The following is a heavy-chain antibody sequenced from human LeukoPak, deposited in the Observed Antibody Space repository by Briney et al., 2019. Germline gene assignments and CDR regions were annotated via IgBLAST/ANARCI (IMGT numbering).Heavy chain of an antibody. D-gene: IGHD2-15*01. J-gene: IGHJ5*02. CDR1: GFTFSSYE. V-gene: IGHV3-48*03. Sequence: GGSLRLSCAASGFTFSSYEMNWVRQVPGKGLEWISYISSSGSTIYFADSVKGRFTISRDNAKNSLYLQMDRLRDEDTAVYYCAGQTYSVHHWGQGTLVTVSS. CDR3: AGQTYSVHH. CDR2: ISSSGSTI.